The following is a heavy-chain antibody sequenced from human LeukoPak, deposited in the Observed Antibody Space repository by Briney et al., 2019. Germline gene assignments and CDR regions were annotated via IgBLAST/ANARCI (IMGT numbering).Heavy chain of an antibody. CDR1: GGSFSGYY. Sequence: SETLSLTCAVYGGSFSGYYWSCIRQPPGKGLEWIGEINHSGSTNYNPSLKSRVTISVDTSKNQFSLKLSSVTAADTAVYYCARGLMDSYYFDYWGQGTLVTVSS. V-gene: IGHV4-34*01. CDR3: ARGLMDSYYFDY. CDR2: INHSGST. D-gene: IGHD2-8*01. J-gene: IGHJ4*02.